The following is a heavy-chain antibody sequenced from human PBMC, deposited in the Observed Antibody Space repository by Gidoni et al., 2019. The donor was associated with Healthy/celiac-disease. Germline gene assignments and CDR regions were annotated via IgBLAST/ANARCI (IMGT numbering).Heavy chain of an antibody. V-gene: IGHV1-18*04. D-gene: IGHD3-22*01. CDR1: GYTFTSYG. Sequence: QVQLVQSGAEVKKPGASVKVSCKASGYTFTSYGISWVRQAPGQGLEWMGWISAYNGNTNYAQKLQGRVTMTTDTSTSTAYMELRSLRSDDTAVYYCARTTYYYDSSGYYWFSGGAFDIWGQGTMVTVSS. CDR2: ISAYNGNT. CDR3: ARTTYYYDSSGYYWFSGGAFDI. J-gene: IGHJ3*02.